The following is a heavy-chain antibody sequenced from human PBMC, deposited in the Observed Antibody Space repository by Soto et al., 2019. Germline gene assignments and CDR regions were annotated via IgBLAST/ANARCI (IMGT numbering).Heavy chain of an antibody. J-gene: IGHJ4*02. V-gene: IGHV5-51*01. Sequence: GESLKISCTGSGYSFVSYWIGWVRQMPGKGPEWMGVIYPGDSDTRYSPSFQGQVSISADKSISTAYLQWSSLKASDTAMYYCARRGADKEQFEYWGQGALVTVSS. D-gene: IGHD1-1*01. CDR3: ARRGADKEQFEY. CDR1: GYSFVSYW. CDR2: IYPGDSDT.